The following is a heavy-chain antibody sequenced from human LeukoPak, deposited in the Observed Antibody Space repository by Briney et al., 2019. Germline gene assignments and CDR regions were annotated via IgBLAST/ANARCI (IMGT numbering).Heavy chain of an antibody. D-gene: IGHD2/OR15-2a*01. CDR2: ISYDGSSK. CDR3: ARGENSKTYPVSGY. J-gene: IGHJ4*02. CDR1: GFTFSSYG. Sequence: GKSLRLSCAASGFTFSSYGMHWVRQAPGKGLEWVAVISYDGSSKYYIDSVKGRFTISRDNSKNTLYLQMNSLRAEDTAVYYCARGENSKTYPVSGYWGQGTLDTVSS. V-gene: IGHV3-30*03.